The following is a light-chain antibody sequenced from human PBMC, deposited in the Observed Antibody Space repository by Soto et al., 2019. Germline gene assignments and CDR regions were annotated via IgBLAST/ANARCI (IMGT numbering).Light chain of an antibody. Sequence: QSVLTQPASVSGSPGQSITISCTGTSSDVEIYNFVSWYQQHPGRAPKFVIYEVSKRPSGISNRLSGSKSGNTASLTISGLQPEDEAEYYCCSYASNSAYVFGTGTKVTVL. CDR3: CSYASNSAYV. J-gene: IGLJ1*01. CDR2: EVS. V-gene: IGLV2-23*02. CDR1: SSDVEIYNF.